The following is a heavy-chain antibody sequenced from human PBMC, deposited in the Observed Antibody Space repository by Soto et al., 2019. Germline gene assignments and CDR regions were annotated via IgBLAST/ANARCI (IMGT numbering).Heavy chain of an antibody. J-gene: IGHJ4*02. CDR1: GFTFSRYW. V-gene: IGHV3-7*01. D-gene: IGHD3-9*01. CDR2: IKQDGSEK. CDR3: ARDEGYDILTGYYTPQRFDY. Sequence: GGSLRLSCVASGFTFSRYWMSWVRQAPGKGLEWVANIKQDGSEKYYVDSVKGRFTISRDNAKNSLYLQMNSLRAEDTAVYYCARDEGYDILTGYYTPQRFDYWGQGTLVTVPQ.